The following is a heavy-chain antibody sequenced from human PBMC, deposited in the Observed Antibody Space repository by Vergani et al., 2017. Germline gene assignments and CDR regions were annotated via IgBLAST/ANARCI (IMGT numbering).Heavy chain of an antibody. CDR1: GGSISSYY. D-gene: IGHD3-22*01. CDR2: IYYSGST. J-gene: IGHJ4*02. Sequence: QVQLQESGPGLVKPSETLSLTCTVSGGSISSYYWSWIRQPPGKGLEWIGYIYYSGSTNYNPSLKSRVTISVDTSKNQFSLKLSSVTAADTAVYYCTTDPAYYYDSSGYSIFDYWGQGTLVTVSS. CDR3: TTDPAYYYDSSGYSIFDY. V-gene: IGHV4-59*01.